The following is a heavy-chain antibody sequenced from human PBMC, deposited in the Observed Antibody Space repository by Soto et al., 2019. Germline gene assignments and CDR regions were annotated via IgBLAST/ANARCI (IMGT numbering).Heavy chain of an antibody. Sequence: QVQLQQWGAGLLRPSETLSLTCAFYGGSFDDFYWSWVRQSPGKGLEWVGEISHDGGTNYSPSLASRVSISVDTSKNQFSLHLRSVTAADTGLYYCAQGQLVWYGDLTPYHRDMDVWGQGTTVTVSS. J-gene: IGHJ6*02. V-gene: IGHV4-34*02. CDR2: ISHDGGT. CDR3: AQGQLVWYGDLTPYHRDMDV. D-gene: IGHD3-10*01. CDR1: GGSFDDFY.